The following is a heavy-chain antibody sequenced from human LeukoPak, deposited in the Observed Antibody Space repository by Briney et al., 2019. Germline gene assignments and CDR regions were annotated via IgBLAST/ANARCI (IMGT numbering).Heavy chain of an antibody. CDR3: ARGVSVAAAGTGFDY. D-gene: IGHD6-13*01. CDR2: IIPIFGTA. V-gene: IGHV1-69*05. J-gene: IGHJ4*02. CDR1: GGTFSSYA. Sequence: ASVKVSCKASGGTFSSYAISWVRQAPGQGLEWMGGIIPIFGTANYAQKLQGRVTMTTDTSTSTAYMELRSLRSDDTAVYYCARGVSVAAAGTGFDYWGQGTLVTVSS.